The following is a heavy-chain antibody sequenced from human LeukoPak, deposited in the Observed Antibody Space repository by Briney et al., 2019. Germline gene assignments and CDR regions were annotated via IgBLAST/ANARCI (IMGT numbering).Heavy chain of an antibody. V-gene: IGHV4-30-2*01. J-gene: IGHJ4*02. CDR3: ARPYSSSWAYFDY. Sequence: SQTLSLTCTVSGGSNSSGGYYWSSIRQLPGKGLEWIGYIYHSGSTYYNPSLKSRVTISVDTSKNQFSLKLSSVTAADTAVYYCARPYSSSWAYFDYWGQGTLVTVSS. CDR1: GGSNSSGGYY. CDR2: IYHSGST. D-gene: IGHD6-13*01.